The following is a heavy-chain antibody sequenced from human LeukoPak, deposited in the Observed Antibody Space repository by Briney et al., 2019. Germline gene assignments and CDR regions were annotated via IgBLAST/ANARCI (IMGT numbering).Heavy chain of an antibody. CDR1: GGSISSSSYY. CDR3: ARRYRSGGSCQFDY. J-gene: IGHJ4*02. Sequence: PSETLPLTCTVSGGSISSSSYYWGWIRQPPGKGLEWIGGIYYSGSTYYNPSLKSRVTISVDTSKNQFSLKLSSVTAADTAVYYCARRYRSGGSCQFDYWGQGTLVTVSS. V-gene: IGHV4-39*01. CDR2: IYYSGST. D-gene: IGHD2-15*01.